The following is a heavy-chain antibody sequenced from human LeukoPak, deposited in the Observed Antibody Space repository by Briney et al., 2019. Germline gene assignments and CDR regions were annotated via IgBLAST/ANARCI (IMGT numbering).Heavy chain of an antibody. D-gene: IGHD3-10*01. Sequence: GGSLRLSCAASGFTFSSYAMHWVRQAPGKGLEYVSAISSNGGSTYYANSVKGRFTISRDNSKNTLYLQMGSLRAEDMAVYYCARAYYFGTVMDVWGQGTTDTVSS. CDR1: GFTFSSYA. J-gene: IGHJ6*02. CDR3: ARAYYFGTVMDV. CDR2: ISSNGGST. V-gene: IGHV3-64*01.